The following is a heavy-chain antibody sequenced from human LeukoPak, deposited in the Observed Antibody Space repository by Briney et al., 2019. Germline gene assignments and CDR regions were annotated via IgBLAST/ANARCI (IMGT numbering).Heavy chain of an antibody. CDR3: ARGHYYDSSSYYVDY. CDR2: INPNSGGT. Sequence: ASVKVSCKASGYTFTGYYMHWVRQAPGQGLEWMGWINPNSGGTNYAQKFQGRVTMTRDTSISTAYMEPSRLRSDDTAVYYCARGHYYDSSSYYVDYWGQGSLVTVSS. D-gene: IGHD3-22*01. V-gene: IGHV1-2*02. J-gene: IGHJ4*02. CDR1: GYTFTGYY.